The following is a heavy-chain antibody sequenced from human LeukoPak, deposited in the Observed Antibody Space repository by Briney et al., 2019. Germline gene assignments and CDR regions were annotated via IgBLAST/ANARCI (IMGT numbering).Heavy chain of an antibody. V-gene: IGHV1-46*01. D-gene: IGHD2-21*01. CDR2: INPSGGDT. CDR3: ARENGGEDY. Sequence: ASVKVSCKTSGYGFTGYYMHWVRQAPGQGLEWMGMINPSGGDTAYAQKLQGRVTMTRDTSTSTVYMELSSLRSEDTAVYYCARENGGEDYWGQGTLVTVSS. CDR1: GYGFTGYY. J-gene: IGHJ4*02.